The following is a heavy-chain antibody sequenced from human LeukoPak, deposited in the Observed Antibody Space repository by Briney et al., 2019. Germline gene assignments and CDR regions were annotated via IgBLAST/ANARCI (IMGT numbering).Heavy chain of an antibody. CDR2: IKQDGSET. V-gene: IGHV3-7*01. J-gene: IGHJ6*03. D-gene: IGHD3-22*01. Sequence: PGGSLRLSCAASGFSFSTYWMGWVRQAPGKRLEWVANIKQDGSETHYGDSVRGRFTISRDNANNSLYLHMNSVRVEDTALYFCARDTYDSSGYHFYYMDVWGKGTSVTVSS. CDR1: GFSFSTYW. CDR3: ARDTYDSSGYHFYYMDV.